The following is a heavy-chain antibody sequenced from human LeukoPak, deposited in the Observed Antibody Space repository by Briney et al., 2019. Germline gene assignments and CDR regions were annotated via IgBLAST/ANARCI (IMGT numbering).Heavy chain of an antibody. CDR3: ARANGYDFWSGYTNWFDP. Sequence: PSETLSLTCTVSGGSISSYYWSWIRQPPGKGLEWIGYIYYSGSTNYNPSLKSRVTISVDTSKNQFSLKLSSVTAADTAVYYCARANGYDFWSGYTNWFDPWGQGTLVTVSS. V-gene: IGHV4-59*01. J-gene: IGHJ5*02. CDR2: IYYSGST. D-gene: IGHD3-3*01. CDR1: GGSISSYY.